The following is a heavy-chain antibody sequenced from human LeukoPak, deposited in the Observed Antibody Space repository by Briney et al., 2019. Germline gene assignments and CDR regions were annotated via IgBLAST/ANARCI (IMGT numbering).Heavy chain of an antibody. CDR1: GYTFTSYY. J-gene: IGHJ4*02. CDR2: INPSGGST. V-gene: IGHV1-46*01. CDR3: ARRARYGPPYFDY. D-gene: IGHD5-18*01. Sequence: GASVKVSCKASGYTFTSYYMNWVRQAPGQGLEWMGIINPSGGSTSYAQTVQGRVTITRDTSTNTVYMQLNSLRSEDTAVYYCARRARYGPPYFDYWGQGTLVTVSS.